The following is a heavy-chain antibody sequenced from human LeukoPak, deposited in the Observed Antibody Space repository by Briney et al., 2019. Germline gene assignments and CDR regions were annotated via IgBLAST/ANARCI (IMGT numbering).Heavy chain of an antibody. Sequence: SETLSLTCTVSGGSITSGGSYWNWIRQPPGKGLESIGYIYDSGSTYYNPSLKSRVTISVDRSKNQFSLKLSSVTAADTAVYYCARASYYYGMDVWGQGTTVTVSS. CDR2: IYDSGST. CDR3: ARASYYYGMDV. J-gene: IGHJ6*02. V-gene: IGHV4-30-2*01. CDR1: GGSITSGGSY.